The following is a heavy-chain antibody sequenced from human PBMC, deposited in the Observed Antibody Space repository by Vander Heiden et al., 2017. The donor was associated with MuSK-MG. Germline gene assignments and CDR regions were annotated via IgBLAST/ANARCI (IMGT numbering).Heavy chain of an antibody. CDR1: EFSLSSGGVG. CDR3: AHRRLYGDFNY. Sequence: QISMKESAPTLVRPTPTLTRTCTFHEFSLSSGGVGVSWNLHPPATALESPAPIFWHDDRRYNPSLKNRLTIAEDPSKNQVVLTMTDMDSVDTATYNCAHRRLYGDFNYWGQGTLVTVS. V-gene: IGHV2-5*01. D-gene: IGHD4-17*01. CDR2: IFWHDDR. J-gene: IGHJ4*02.